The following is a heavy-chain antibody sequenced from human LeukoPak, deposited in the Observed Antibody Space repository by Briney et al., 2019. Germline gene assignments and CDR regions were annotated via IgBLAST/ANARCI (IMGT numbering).Heavy chain of an antibody. CDR2: ISSSSSYI. D-gene: IGHD3-10*01. J-gene: IGHJ6*02. V-gene: IGHV3-21*01. CDR3: ARELGSGYYYYGMDV. Sequence: PGGSLRLSCAASGFTFSSYSMNWVRQAPGKGLEWVSSISSSSSYIYYTDSVKGRFTISRDNAKNSLYLQMNSLRAEDTAVYCCARELGSGYYYYGMDVWGQGTTVTVSS. CDR1: GFTFSSYS.